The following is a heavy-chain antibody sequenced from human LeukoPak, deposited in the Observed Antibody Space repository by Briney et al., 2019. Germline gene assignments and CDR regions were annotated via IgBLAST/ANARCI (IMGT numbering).Heavy chain of an antibody. Sequence: GASVKVSCKASGYTFTNYGISWVRQAPGQGLEWMGWISAYNGNTNYAQKLQGRVTKTTDTSTSTAYMELRSLRSDDTAVYYCASSPQRRGYYFDYWGQGTLVTVSS. CDR3: ASSPQRRGYYFDY. CDR2: ISAYNGNT. J-gene: IGHJ4*02. V-gene: IGHV1-18*01. CDR1: GYTFTNYG. D-gene: IGHD3-10*01.